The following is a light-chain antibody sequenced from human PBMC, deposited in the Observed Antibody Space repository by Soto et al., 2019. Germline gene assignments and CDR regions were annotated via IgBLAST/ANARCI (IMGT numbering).Light chain of an antibody. CDR2: DVS. V-gene: IGLV2-11*01. CDR1: NSDIGGYNY. Sequence: QSALTQPRSVSASPGQSVTISCTGTNSDIGGYNYVSWYQQHPGKAPKVMIYDVSRRPSGVPDRFSGSKSGNTASLTISGLQAEDEADYYCCSYAANYNFWVFGGGTQLTVL. CDR3: CSYAANYNFWV. J-gene: IGLJ3*02.